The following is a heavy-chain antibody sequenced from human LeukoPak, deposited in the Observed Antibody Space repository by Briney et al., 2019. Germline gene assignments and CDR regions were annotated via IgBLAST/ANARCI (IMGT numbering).Heavy chain of an antibody. CDR2: LSYDGSKK. CDR3: ARGPAAAVIGGYFDY. CDR1: GFTFSRYG. V-gene: IGHV3-30*03. J-gene: IGHJ4*02. D-gene: IGHD6-13*01. Sequence: GRSLRLSCAASGFTFSRYGMYWVRQTPGKGLEWVAVLSYDGSKKYYADSVKGRFTISRDNAKNSLYLQMGSLRAEDMAVYYCARGPAAAVIGGYFDYWGQGTLVTVSS.